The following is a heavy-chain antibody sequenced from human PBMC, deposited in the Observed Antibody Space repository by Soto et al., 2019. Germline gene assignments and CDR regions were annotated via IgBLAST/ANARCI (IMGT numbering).Heavy chain of an antibody. D-gene: IGHD6-19*01. CDR3: ARLKAVAGTFRGAFDI. J-gene: IGHJ3*02. CDR2: INPSGGST. V-gene: IGHV1-46*01. Sequence: ASVKVSCKASGYTFTSYYMHWVRQAPGQGLEWMGIINPSGGSTSYAQKFQGRVTMTGDTSTSTVYMELSSLRSEDTAVYYCARLKAVAGTFRGAFDIWGQGTMVTVSS. CDR1: GYTFTSYY.